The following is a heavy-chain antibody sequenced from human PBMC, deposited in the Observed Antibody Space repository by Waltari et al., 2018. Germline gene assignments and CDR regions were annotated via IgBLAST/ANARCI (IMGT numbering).Heavy chain of an antibody. J-gene: IGHJ4*02. D-gene: IGHD3-10*01. CDR2: IKEDGSEK. CDR3: AREGAGGFDQ. CDR1: GFTFSSYW. Sequence: EVQLAESGGGLVQPGGSLRLSCAAPGFTFSSYWMSWVRQAPRKGLEWVANIKEDGSEKDYVDSVKGRFTISRDNAKKSLYLQMNSLRAEDTAVYYCAREGAGGFDQWGQGTLVSVSS. V-gene: IGHV3-7*01.